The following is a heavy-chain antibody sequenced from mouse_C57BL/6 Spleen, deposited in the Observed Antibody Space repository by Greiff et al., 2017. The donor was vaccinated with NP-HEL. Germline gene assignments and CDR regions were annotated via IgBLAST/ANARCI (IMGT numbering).Heavy chain of an antibody. V-gene: IGHV1-72*01. J-gene: IGHJ3*01. Sequence: QVQLQQPGAELVKPGASVKLSCKASGYTFTSYWMHWVKQRPGRGLEWIGRIVPNSGGTKYNEKFKSKATLTVDKPSSTAYMQLSSLTSEDSAVYYCAIYYGYPWFAYWGQGTLVTVSA. D-gene: IGHD2-2*01. CDR2: IVPNSGGT. CDR3: AIYYGYPWFAY. CDR1: GYTFTSYW.